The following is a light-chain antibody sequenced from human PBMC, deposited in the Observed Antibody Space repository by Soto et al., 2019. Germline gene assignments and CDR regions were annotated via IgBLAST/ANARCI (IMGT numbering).Light chain of an antibody. Sequence: SYELTQPPSVSVAPGKTARIPCGGNNIGSKGVHWYQQKPGQAPVLVIYYNTDRPSGIPERFSGSNSGNTATLTISRVEAGDEADYYCQVWDSSNDHVIFGGGTKLTVL. CDR2: YNT. CDR3: QVWDSSNDHVI. CDR1: NIGSKG. J-gene: IGLJ2*01. V-gene: IGLV3-21*04.